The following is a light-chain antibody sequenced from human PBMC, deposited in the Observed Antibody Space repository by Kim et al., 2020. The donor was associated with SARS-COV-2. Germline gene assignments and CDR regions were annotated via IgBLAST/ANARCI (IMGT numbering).Light chain of an antibody. CDR3: ASYTSRNTYV. CDR2: DVS. J-gene: IGLJ1*01. V-gene: IGLV2-14*03. CDR1: NSDVGGYNF. Sequence: GQSIAISCAGTNSDVGGYNFVSWYQQLPGKAPKLMIYDVSSRPSGISDRFSCSKSGNSASLTISGLQAEDEADYYCASYTSRNTYVFGTGTKVTVL.